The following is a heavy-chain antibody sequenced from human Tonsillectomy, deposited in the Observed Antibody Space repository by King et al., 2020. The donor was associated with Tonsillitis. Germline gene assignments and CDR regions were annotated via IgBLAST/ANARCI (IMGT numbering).Heavy chain of an antibody. D-gene: IGHD5-24*01. CDR3: ARDVRIDGYSLFDY. CDR2: INHSGST. Sequence: VQLQQWGAGLLKPSETLSLTCAVYGGSFSGYYWSWIRQPPGKGLEWIGEINHSGSTNFNPSLKSRVPISVDTSKNQFSLKLSPVTAADTAVYYCARDVRIDGYSLFDYWGQGTLVTVSS. J-gene: IGHJ4*02. CDR1: GGSFSGYY. V-gene: IGHV4-34*01.